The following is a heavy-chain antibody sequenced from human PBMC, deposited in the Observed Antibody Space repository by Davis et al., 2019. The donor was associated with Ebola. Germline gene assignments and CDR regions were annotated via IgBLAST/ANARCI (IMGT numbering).Heavy chain of an antibody. CDR1: GFTFSNYP. V-gene: IGHV3-48*02. D-gene: IGHD2-15*01. J-gene: IGHJ4*02. CDR3: VSAGWDH. CDR2: ISDDSSST. Sequence: GGSLRLSCAASGFTFSNYPMSWFRQAPWKGLEWVSHISDDSSSTYYADSVKGRFTISRDNAKNSLYLQLNTLRDEDTAVYFCVSAGWDHWGQGTLVTVSS.